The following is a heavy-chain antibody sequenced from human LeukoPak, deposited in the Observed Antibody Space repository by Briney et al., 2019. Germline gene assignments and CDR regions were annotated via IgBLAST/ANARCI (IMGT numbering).Heavy chain of an antibody. CDR2: MHGGDSET. CDR3: ARPRGSSAWDYYDY. D-gene: IGHD3-16*01. Sequence: GSLKISCKVAGYNFFTPWIGWGGPMPGKGLGWMGIMHGGDSETRYSPSFQGQVTISVDKSISTAYLQWSSLKASDTAMYYCARPRGSSAWDYYDYWGQGTLVTVSS. V-gene: IGHV5-51*01. CDR1: GYNFFTPW. J-gene: IGHJ4*02.